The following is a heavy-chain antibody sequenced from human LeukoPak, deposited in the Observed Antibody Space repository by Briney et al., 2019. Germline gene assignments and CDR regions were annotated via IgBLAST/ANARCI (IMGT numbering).Heavy chain of an antibody. V-gene: IGHV1-2*06. CDR1: GYTFTGYY. CDR2: INPNSGGT. J-gene: IGHJ3*02. CDR3: ARAGIYYDSSGYLDAFDI. D-gene: IGHD3-22*01. Sequence: ASVKVSCKASGYTFTGYYMHWVRQAPGQGLEWMGRINPNSGGTNYAQKFQGRVTMTRDTSISTAYMELSRLRSDDTAVYYCARAGIYYDSSGYLDAFDIWGHGTMVTVSS.